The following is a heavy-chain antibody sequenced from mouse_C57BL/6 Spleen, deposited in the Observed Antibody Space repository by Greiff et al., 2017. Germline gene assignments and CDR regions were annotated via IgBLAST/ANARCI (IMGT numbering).Heavy chain of an antibody. CDR2: IRSKSNNYAT. Sequence: EVKLVESGGGLVQPKGSLKLSCAASGFSFNTYAMTWVRQAPGKGLEWVARIRSKSNNYATYYADSVKDRFTISRDDSESMLYLQMNNLKTEDTAMYYCVRNYYGTDGGFAYWGQGTLVTVSA. CDR3: VRNYYGTDGGFAY. D-gene: IGHD1-1*01. V-gene: IGHV10-1*01. CDR1: GFSFNTYA. J-gene: IGHJ3*01.